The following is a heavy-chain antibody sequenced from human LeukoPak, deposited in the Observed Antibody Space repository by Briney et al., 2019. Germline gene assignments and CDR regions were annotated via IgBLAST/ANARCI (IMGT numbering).Heavy chain of an antibody. CDR2: INPNSGGT. D-gene: IGHD3-22*01. CDR1: GYTFTGYY. Sequence: GASVKVSCKASGYTFTGYYMHWVRQAPGQGLEWMGWINPNSGGTNYAQKFQGRVTMTRDTSISTAYMELSRLRSDDTAVYYCARELYYYDSSGYYPLDYWGLGTLVTVSS. V-gene: IGHV1-2*02. CDR3: ARELYYYDSSGYYPLDY. J-gene: IGHJ4*02.